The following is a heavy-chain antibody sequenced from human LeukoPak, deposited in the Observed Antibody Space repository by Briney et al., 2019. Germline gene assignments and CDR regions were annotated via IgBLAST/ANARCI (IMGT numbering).Heavy chain of an antibody. J-gene: IGHJ5*02. D-gene: IGHD1-26*01. CDR1: GYTFTSYA. CDR2: INAGNGNT. Sequence: ASVKVSCKASGYTFTSYAMHWVRQAPGQRLEWMGWINAGNGNTKYSQKFQGRVTITRDTSASTAYMELSSLRSEDTAVYYCASGSVRVGSDLGAFDPWGQGTLVTVSS. CDR3: ASGSVRVGSDLGAFDP. V-gene: IGHV1-3*01.